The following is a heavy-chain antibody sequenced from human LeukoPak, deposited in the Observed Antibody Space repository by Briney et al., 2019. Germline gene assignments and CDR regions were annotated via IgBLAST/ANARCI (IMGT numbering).Heavy chain of an antibody. CDR3: AREMEDILTGYYMFDP. CDR1: GFTFSTYS. Sequence: GGSLRLSCAASGFTFSTYSMNWVRQAPGKRLEWVSSISSSSTYIYYADSVKGRFTISRDNAKNSLYLHMNSLRAEDTAVYYCAREMEDILTGYYMFDPWVQGTLVIVSS. V-gene: IGHV3-21*01. J-gene: IGHJ5*02. D-gene: IGHD3-9*01. CDR2: ISSSSTYI.